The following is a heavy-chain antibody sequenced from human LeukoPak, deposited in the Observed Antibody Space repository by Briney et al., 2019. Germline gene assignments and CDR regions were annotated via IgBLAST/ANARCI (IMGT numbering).Heavy chain of an antibody. J-gene: IGHJ4*02. CDR3: ARDRYVYGSGSYYFDY. Sequence: SETLSLTCTVSGCSISSYYWSWIRQPAGKGLEWIWRIYTSGGTNYNPSLKSRVTMSVDTSKNQFSLKLSSVTAADTAVYYCARDRYVYGSGSYYFDYWGQGTLVTVSS. D-gene: IGHD3-10*01. V-gene: IGHV4-4*07. CDR2: IYTSGGT. CDR1: GCSISSYY.